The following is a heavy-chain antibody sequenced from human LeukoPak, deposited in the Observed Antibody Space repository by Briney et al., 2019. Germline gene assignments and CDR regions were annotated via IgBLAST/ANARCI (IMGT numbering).Heavy chain of an antibody. J-gene: IGHJ4*02. CDR3: ARASDFWSGYSVGN. CDR2: IYYSGST. CDR1: DDSISSYW. Sequence: YPSETLSLTCTVSDDSISSYWCSWIRQPAGKGLEWIGYIYYSGSTNYNPSLKSRVTISVDTSKNQFSLKLSSVTAADTAVYYCARASDFWSGYSVGNWGQGTLVTVSS. V-gene: IGHV4-59*01. D-gene: IGHD3-3*01.